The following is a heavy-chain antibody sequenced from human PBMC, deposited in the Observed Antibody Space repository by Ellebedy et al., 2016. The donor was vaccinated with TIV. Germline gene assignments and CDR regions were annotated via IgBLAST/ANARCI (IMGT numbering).Heavy chain of an antibody. D-gene: IGHD3-22*01. CDR3: ARDLEIVVVITTKVDY. CDR1: GFTFSSYA. CDR2: ISYDGSNK. J-gene: IGHJ4*02. Sequence: GGSLRLSXAASGFTFSSYAMHWVRQAPGKGLEWVAVISYDGSNKYYADSVKGRFTISRDNSKNTLYLQMNSLRAEDTAVYYCARDLEIVVVITTKVDYWGQGTLVTVSS. V-gene: IGHV3-30-3*01.